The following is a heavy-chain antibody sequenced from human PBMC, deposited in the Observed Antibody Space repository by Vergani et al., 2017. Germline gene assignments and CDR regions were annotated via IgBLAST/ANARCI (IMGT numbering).Heavy chain of an antibody. D-gene: IGHD3-22*01. V-gene: IGHV3-21*01. Sequence: EVQLVESGGGLVKPGGSLRLSCAASGFTFSSYSMNWVRQAPGKGLEWVSSISSSSSYIYYADSVKGRFTISRDNAKNSLYLQMNSLRAEDTAVYYCAKDTNYYDGSGPLFNWGQGTLVTVSS. CDR1: GFTFSSYS. CDR2: ISSSSSYI. CDR3: AKDTNYYDGSGPLFN. J-gene: IGHJ4*02.